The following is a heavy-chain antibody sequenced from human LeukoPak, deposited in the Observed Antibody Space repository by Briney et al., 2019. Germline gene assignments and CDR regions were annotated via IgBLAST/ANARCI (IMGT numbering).Heavy chain of an antibody. CDR2: INSDGTST. CDR3: TRGGVPAVSDY. V-gene: IGHV3-74*01. CDR1: GFTFSSYW. J-gene: IGHJ4*02. D-gene: IGHD2-2*01. Sequence: GGSLRLSCAASGFTFSSYWMHWVRHAPGKGLVWVSRINSDGTSTGYADSVKGRFTISRDNDKNTVYLQMDSLRAEDTAVYYCTRGGVPAVSDYWGQGTLVTVSS.